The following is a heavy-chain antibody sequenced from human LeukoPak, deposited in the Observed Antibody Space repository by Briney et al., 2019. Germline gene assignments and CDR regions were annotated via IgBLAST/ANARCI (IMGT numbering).Heavy chain of an antibody. V-gene: IGHV3-15*01. J-gene: IGHJ4*02. CDR3: TTDRGYSGYDWKFDY. CDR1: GFTFSNAW. Sequence: GGSLRLSCAASGFTFSNAWMSWVRQAPGKGLEWVGRIKSKTDGGTTDYAAPVKGRFTISRDDSKNTLYLQMNSLKTEDTAVYYCTTDRGYSGYDWKFDYWGQGTLVTVSS. D-gene: IGHD5-12*01. CDR2: IKSKTDGGTT.